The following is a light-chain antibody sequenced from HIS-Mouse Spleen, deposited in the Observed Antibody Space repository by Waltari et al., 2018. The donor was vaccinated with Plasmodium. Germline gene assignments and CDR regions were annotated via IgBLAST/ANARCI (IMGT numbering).Light chain of an antibody. CDR1: QSVSSSY. CDR3: QQDYNLPYT. Sequence: RASQSVSSSYLSWYQQKPGQAPRLLIYGASTRATGIPARFSGSGSGTDFTLTISSLQPEDFAVYYCQQDYNLPYTFGQGTKLEIK. CDR2: GAS. V-gene: IGKV3D-7*01. J-gene: IGKJ2*01.